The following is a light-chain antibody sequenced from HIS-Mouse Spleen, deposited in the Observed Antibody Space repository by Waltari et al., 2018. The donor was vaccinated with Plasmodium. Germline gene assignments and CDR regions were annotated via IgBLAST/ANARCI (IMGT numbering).Light chain of an antibody. J-gene: IGLJ3*02. V-gene: IGLV3-10*01. CDR3: YSTDSSGNHRV. CDR1: ALPKQY. Sequence: SYELTQPPSASVSPGQTARITCTGAALPKQYPYWYQQKSGQAPVLVIYEDSKRPSGSPERFSGSSSGTMATLTISGAQVEDEADYYCYSTDSSGNHRVFGGGTKLTVL. CDR2: EDS.